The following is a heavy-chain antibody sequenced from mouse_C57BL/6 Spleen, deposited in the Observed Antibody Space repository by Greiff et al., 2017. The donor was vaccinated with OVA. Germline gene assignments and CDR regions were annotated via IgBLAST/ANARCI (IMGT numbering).Heavy chain of an antibody. J-gene: IGHJ2*01. CDR1: GYTFTSYW. CDR3: AKIYYDCDGFENYFDY. V-gene: IGHV1-7*01. D-gene: IGHD2-4*01. CDR2: INPSSGYT. Sequence: VQLQESGAELAKPGASVKLSCKASGYTFTSYWMHWVKQRPGQGLEWIGYINPSSGYTKYNQKFKDKATLTADKSSSTAYMQLSSLTYEDSAVYYCAKIYYDCDGFENYFDYWGQGTTLTVSS.